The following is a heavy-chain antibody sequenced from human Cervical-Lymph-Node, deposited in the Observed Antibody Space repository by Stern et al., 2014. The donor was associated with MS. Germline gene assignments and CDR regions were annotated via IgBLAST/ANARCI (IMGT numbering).Heavy chain of an antibody. CDR1: GFTLSSYG. CDR3: AREGGNTAEYFQH. D-gene: IGHD4-23*01. CDR2: IWYDGSNE. J-gene: IGHJ1*01. V-gene: IGHV3-33*01. Sequence: QVQLVESGGGVVQPGRSLRLSCAASGFTLSSYGMHWVRQAPGKGLEWVAVIWYDGSNEYYADSVKGRFTISRDNSKNTLYLEMNSLRAEDTAMYYCAREGGNTAEYFQHWGQGTLVTVSS.